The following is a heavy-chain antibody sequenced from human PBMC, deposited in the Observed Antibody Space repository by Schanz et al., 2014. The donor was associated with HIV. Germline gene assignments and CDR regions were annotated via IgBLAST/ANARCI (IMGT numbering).Heavy chain of an antibody. J-gene: IGHJ4*02. CDR1: GFTFRTHG. D-gene: IGHD3-9*01. CDR3: ARGRDFFDWSYYPYY. Sequence: VQLLESGGGVVQPGGSLRLSCAASGFTFRTHGIHWVRQAPAKGLEWVAVISYDGSIKEYADSVKGRFTISRDNSKNTLYLQMNSLRAEDTAVYYCARGRDFFDWSYYPYYWGQGTLVTVSS. V-gene: IGHV3-30*03. CDR2: ISYDGSIK.